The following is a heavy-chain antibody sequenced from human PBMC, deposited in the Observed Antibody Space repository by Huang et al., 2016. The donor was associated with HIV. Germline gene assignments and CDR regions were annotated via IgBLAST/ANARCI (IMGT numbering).Heavy chain of an antibody. CDR2: SNPKRGGT. Sequence: QVQLVQSGAEVKHPGASVRISCKASGYTFTDSNSHWVRQATGQGLECKGWSNPKRGGTIYAQRFQGRVTMTSDTTISTVHMDLRRIQSDDTAVYFCARDWSFGSSTSPADWGQGTLVTVSS. J-gene: IGHJ4*02. CDR1: GYTFTDSN. V-gene: IGHV1-2*02. D-gene: IGHD6-6*01. CDR3: ARDWSFGSSTSPAD.